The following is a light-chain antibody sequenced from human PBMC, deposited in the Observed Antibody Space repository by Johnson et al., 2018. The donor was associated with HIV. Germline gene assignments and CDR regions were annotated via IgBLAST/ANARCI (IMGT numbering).Light chain of an antibody. V-gene: IGLV1-51*01. J-gene: IGLJ1*01. CDR1: SYNIGNNY. CDR2: DNN. Sequence: QSVLTQPHSVSAAPGQKVTISCSGSSYNIGNNYVSWYQQLPGTAPKLLIYDNNKRPSGIPDRFSGSKSGTSATLGITGLPTGAEADYYCGTWDSSLSAPYVFGTGTKVTVL. CDR3: GTWDSSLSAPYV.